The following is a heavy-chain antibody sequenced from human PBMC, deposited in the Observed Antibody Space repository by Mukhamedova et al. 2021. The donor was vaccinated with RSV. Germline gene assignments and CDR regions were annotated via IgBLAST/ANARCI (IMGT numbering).Heavy chain of an antibody. J-gene: IGHJ5*02. D-gene: IGHD3-10*01. Sequence: GSIYYSGSTYYSPSLKSRVTISVDTSKNQFSLKLSSVTAADTAVYFCARQVLWFAELQGNWFDPWRQGTLVTVSS. CDR3: ARQVLWFAELQGNWFDP. CDR2: IYYSGST. V-gene: IGHV4-39*01.